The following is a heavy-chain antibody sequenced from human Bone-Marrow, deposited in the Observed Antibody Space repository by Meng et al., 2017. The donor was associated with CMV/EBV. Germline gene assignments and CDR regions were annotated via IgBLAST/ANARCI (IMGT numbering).Heavy chain of an antibody. Sequence: CSFSWFSLSSSGMGVGWIRQPPGKALEWLALIYWDDDKRYSPSLKSSLTITKDTSKNQVVLTMTNVDPVDTATYYCAHRLYGYLDYWGQGTLVTVSS. J-gene: IGHJ4*02. CDR3: AHRLYGYLDY. D-gene: IGHD3-16*01. CDR2: IYWDDDK. CDR1: WFSLSSSGMG. V-gene: IGHV2-5*02.